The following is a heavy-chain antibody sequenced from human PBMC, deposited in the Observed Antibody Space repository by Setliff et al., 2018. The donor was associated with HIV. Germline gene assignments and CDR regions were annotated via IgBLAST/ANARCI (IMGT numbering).Heavy chain of an antibody. J-gene: IGHJ4*02. CDR2: INQDGSEK. D-gene: IGHD3-10*01. V-gene: IGHV3-7*03. Sequence: LRLSCAASGFMFSSYWMTWVRQAPGKGLEWVANINQDGSEKNYLDSVMGRFTVSRDNAKNSLYLQVNIVRADDTALYYCARTSAGGQENDYWGQGTLVTVSS. CDR1: GFMFSSYW. CDR3: ARTSAGGQENDY.